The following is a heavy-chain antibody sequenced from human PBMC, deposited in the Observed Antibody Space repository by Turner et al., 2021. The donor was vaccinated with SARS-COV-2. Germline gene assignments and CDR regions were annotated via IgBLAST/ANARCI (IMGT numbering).Heavy chain of an antibody. CDR2: IYYSGST. V-gene: IGHV4-59*01. D-gene: IGHD3-16*01. J-gene: IGHJ4*02. CDR3: AREPGEGAFDY. Sequence: QVQLQESGPGLGQPSETLSLTCTVSGGSISSYYWSWIRQPPGKGLEWIGYIYYSGSTNYNPSLKSRVTISVDTSNNQFSLKLSSVTGADTAVYDCAREPGEGAFDYWGQGTLVTVSS. CDR1: GGSISSYY.